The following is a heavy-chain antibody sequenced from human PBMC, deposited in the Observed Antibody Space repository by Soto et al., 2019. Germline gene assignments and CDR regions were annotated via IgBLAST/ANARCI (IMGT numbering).Heavy chain of an antibody. J-gene: IGHJ4*02. Sequence: QVQLQQWGAGLLKPSETLSVTCAVYGGSLSGYYWSWIRQPPGKGLEWIGEIHHSGSTNYNPSLKSRVTISVDTSKNQFSLKLSSVTAADTAVYYCARGRLQWLVGGSLKYSFDYWGQGTLVTVST. V-gene: IGHV4-34*01. CDR3: ARGRLQWLVGGSLKYSFDY. CDR1: GGSLSGYY. D-gene: IGHD2-15*01. CDR2: IHHSGST.